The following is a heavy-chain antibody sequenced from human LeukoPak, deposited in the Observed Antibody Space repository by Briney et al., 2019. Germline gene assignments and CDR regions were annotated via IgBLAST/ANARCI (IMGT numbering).Heavy chain of an antibody. Sequence: ASVKVSCKASGYIFTSYGISWVRQAPGQGLEWMGRISAYNGNTNYVQKFQGRVIMATDTSTSTVYMELRSLRSDDTAVYYSARSGDILTNFDYWGQGTLVTVSS. D-gene: IGHD3-9*01. J-gene: IGHJ4*02. CDR2: ISAYNGNT. CDR1: GYIFTSYG. CDR3: ARSGDILTNFDY. V-gene: IGHV1-18*01.